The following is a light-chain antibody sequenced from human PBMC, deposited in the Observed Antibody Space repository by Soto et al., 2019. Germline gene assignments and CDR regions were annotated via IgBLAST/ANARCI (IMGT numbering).Light chain of an antibody. V-gene: IGKV3-20*01. CDR1: QSVTSNY. CDR3: QQYGSSAGIT. J-gene: IGKJ5*01. Sequence: EIVLTQSPGTLSLSPGERATLSRGASQSVTSNYLAWYQQKPGQAPRLLIFGASIRVTGIPDRFIGSGSGTDFTLTISRLEPEDFAVYYCQQYGSSAGITFGQGTRLEIK. CDR2: GAS.